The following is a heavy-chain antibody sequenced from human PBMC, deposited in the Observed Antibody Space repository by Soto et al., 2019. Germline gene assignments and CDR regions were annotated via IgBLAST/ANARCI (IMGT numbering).Heavy chain of an antibody. J-gene: IGHJ6*03. CDR1: GFTFSNAW. Sequence: GGSLRLSCAASGFTFSNAWMSWVRQAPGKGLEWVGRIKSKTDGGTTDYAAPVKGRFTISRDDSKNTLYLQMNSLKTEDTAVYYCTTGYYDFWSGPNIYYYMDVWGKGTTVTVSS. V-gene: IGHV3-15*01. CDR2: IKSKTDGGTT. CDR3: TTGYYDFWSGPNIYYYMDV. D-gene: IGHD3-3*01.